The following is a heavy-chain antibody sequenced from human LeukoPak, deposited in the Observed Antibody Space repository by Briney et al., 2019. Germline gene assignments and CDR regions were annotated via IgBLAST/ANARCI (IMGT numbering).Heavy chain of an antibody. D-gene: IGHD3-22*01. V-gene: IGHV1-8*01. CDR2: MSLNSDNT. CDR3: AREGGSGHSYYFDF. CDR1: GYTFTNYD. Sequence: ASVRVSCKTSGYTFTNYDINWVRQAPGQGLEWMGWMSLNSDNTGSAEKFRGRFTMTRDTSTDTAFMELSGLGSEDTAIYYCAREGGSGHSYYFDFWGRGTLVTVSS. J-gene: IGHJ4*02.